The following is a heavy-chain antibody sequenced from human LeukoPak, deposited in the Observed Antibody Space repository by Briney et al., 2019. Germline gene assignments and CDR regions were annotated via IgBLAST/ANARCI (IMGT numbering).Heavy chain of an antibody. CDR3: AGGLPFDY. J-gene: IGHJ4*02. D-gene: IGHD3-16*01. CDR2: ISSSSSYI. Sequence: GGSLRLSCAASGFTFSSYSMNWVRQAPGKGLEWVSSISSSSSYIYYAESVKGRFTISRDNAKNSLYLQMNSLRAEDTAVYYCAGGLPFDYWGQGTLVTVPS. CDR1: GFTFSSYS. V-gene: IGHV3-21*01.